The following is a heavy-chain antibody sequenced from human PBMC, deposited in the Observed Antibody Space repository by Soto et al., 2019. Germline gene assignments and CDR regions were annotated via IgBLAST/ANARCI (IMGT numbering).Heavy chain of an antibody. V-gene: IGHV1-46*01. Sequence: ASVKVSCKASGYTFTSYYMHWVRQAPGQGLEWMGIINPSGGSTSYAQKFQGRVTMTRDTSTSTVYMELSSLRSEDTAVYYCAWAPDDYTVYYYGMDVWGQGTTVTVSS. CDR2: INPSGGST. CDR3: AWAPDDYTVYYYGMDV. CDR1: GYTFTSYY. D-gene: IGHD4-4*01. J-gene: IGHJ6*02.